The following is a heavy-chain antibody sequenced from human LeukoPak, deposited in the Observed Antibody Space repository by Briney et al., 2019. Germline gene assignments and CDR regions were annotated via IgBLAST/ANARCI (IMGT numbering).Heavy chain of an antibody. CDR3: ARDRSSGWSYGMDV. D-gene: IGHD6-19*01. J-gene: IGHJ6*02. CDR2: ISSSGSTI. Sequence: GGSLRLSCAAPGFTFSDYYMSWIRQAPGKGLEWVSYISSSGSTIYYADSVKGRFTISRDNAKNSLYLQMNSLRAEDTAVYYCARDRSSGWSYGMDVWGQGTTVTVSS. V-gene: IGHV3-11*01. CDR1: GFTFSDYY.